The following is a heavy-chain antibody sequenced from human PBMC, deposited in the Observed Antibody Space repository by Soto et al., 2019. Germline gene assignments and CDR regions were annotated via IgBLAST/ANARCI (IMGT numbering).Heavy chain of an antibody. CDR3: ARPRDYSTSLSFLY. J-gene: IGHJ4*02. CDR2: IYPSDSDV. D-gene: IGHD6-6*01. V-gene: IGHV5-51*01. Sequence: PGESLKISCKGFGYSFVHYWIGWVRQTPGTGLEWMGLIYPSDSDVRYSPSFQGQVTISADKSINTAYLQWSGLKASDTAIYYCARPRDYSTSLSFLYWGQGTLVTVSS. CDR1: GYSFVHYW.